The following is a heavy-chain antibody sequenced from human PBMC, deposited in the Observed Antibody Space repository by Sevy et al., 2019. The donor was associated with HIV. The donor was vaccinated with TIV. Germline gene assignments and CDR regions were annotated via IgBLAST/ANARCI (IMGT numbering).Heavy chain of an antibody. CDR1: GFSFSDYN. J-gene: IGHJ6*02. CDR3: ARDKTILEGRYGMDV. D-gene: IGHD3-3*01. V-gene: IGHV3-21*01. CDR2: ISSGSGYI. Sequence: GRSLRLSCAASGFSFSDYNMNWVRQAPGKGLEWVSFISSGSGYIYYADSMKGRFTISRDNAKNSLYLQLNSLRAEDTAVYYCARDKTILEGRYGMDVWGQGTTVTVSS.